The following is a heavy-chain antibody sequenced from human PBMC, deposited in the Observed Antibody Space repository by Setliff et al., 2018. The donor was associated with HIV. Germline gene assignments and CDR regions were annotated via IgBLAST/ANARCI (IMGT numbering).Heavy chain of an antibody. V-gene: IGHV4-39*07. Sequence: SETLSLTCTVAGGSISSSRYYWGWIRQSPGKGLEWIGSIYYSGSTHYNPSLKSRVTISVDTSKNQFSLKVSSVTAADTAVYYCASGGHRLHDYWGQGTLVTVSS. CDR2: IYYSGST. J-gene: IGHJ4*02. D-gene: IGHD1-26*01. CDR1: GGSISSSRYY. CDR3: ASGGHRLHDY.